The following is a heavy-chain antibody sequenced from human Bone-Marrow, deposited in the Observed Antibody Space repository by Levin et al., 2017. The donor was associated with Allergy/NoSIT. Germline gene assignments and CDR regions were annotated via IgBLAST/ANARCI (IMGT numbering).Heavy chain of an antibody. V-gene: IGHV4-39*07. CDR2: IYYSGST. CDR1: GGSISSSSYY. CDR3: ARDGMITSGGVIVTKFDY. J-gene: IGHJ4*02. D-gene: IGHD3-16*02. Sequence: SETLSLTCTVSGGSISSSSYYWGWIRQPPGKGLEWIGSIYYSGSTYYNPSLKSRVTISVDTSKNQFSLKLSSVTAADTAVYYCARDGMITSGGVIVTKFDYWGQGTLVTVSS.